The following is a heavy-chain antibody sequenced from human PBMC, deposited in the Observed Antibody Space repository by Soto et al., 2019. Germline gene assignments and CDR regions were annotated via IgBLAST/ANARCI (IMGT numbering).Heavy chain of an antibody. V-gene: IGHV4-34*01. Sequence: PSETLSLTCDVYGGSFSGYIWTWIRQTPGKGLQWIGQINHSGSANYNPSLKSRVTISVHTSNSQFSLELSSVTAADTAVYYCARGLISGSHYSGGWYYFDSWGQGTQVTVS. CDR1: GGSFSGYI. J-gene: IGHJ4*02. CDR2: INHSGSA. D-gene: IGHD1-26*01. CDR3: ARGLISGSHYSGGWYYFDS.